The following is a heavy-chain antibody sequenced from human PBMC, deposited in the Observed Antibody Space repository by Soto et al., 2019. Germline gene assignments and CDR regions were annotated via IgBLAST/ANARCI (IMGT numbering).Heavy chain of an antibody. D-gene: IGHD6-19*01. CDR3: AKDFTAVAGTADY. Sequence: QVQLVESGGGVVQPGRSLRLSCAASGFTFSSYGMHWVRQAPGKGLEWVAVISYDGSNKYYADSVKGRFTISRDNSKNTRYLQMNSLRAEDTAVYYCAKDFTAVAGTADYWGQGTLVTVSS. CDR2: ISYDGSNK. CDR1: GFTFSSYG. J-gene: IGHJ4*02. V-gene: IGHV3-30*18.